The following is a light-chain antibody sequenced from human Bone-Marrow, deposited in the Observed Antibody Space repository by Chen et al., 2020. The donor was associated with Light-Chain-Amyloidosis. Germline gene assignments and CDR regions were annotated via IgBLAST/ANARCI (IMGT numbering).Light chain of an antibody. V-gene: IGLV2-14*01. J-gene: IGLJ2*01. CDR3: SSYTSSSTLVV. Sequence: QSALTQPASVSGSPGQSITISCTGTSSDVGGYNYVSWYQQHPGKAPKRMIYDGSNRPSGVSNRFSGSKSGNTASLTISGLQAEDEADYYCSSYTSSSTLVVFGGGTKLTVL. CDR2: DGS. CDR1: SSDVGGYNY.